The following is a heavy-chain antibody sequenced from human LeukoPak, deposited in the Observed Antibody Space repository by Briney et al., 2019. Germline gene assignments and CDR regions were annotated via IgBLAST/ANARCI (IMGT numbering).Heavy chain of an antibody. CDR3: ARDYENLTGSKTRFHY. CDR2: ISSSSSYI. D-gene: IGHD3-9*01. CDR1: GFTFSSYS. J-gene: IGHJ4*02. Sequence: GGSLRLSCAASGFTFSSYSMNWVRQAPGKGLEWVSCISSSSSYIYYANSVKGRFTISRDNAKNSLYLQMNSLRAEDTAVYYCARDYENLTGSKTRFHYCGQGTLVTVSS. V-gene: IGHV3-21*01.